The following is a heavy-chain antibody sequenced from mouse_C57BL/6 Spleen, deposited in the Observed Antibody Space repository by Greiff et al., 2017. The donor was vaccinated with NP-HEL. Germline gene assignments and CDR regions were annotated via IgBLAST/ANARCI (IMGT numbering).Heavy chain of an antibody. CDR3: ARSTQATAMDY. J-gene: IGHJ4*01. CDR2: IDPSDSEP. Sequence: QVQLQQPGAELVRPGSSVKLSCKASGYTFTSYWMHWVKQRPIQGLEWIGNIDPSDSEPHYNQKFYDKATSTVDKSSSTAYMQLSSLTSEDSAVYYCARSTQATAMDYWGQGTSVTVSS. CDR1: GYTFTSYW. D-gene: IGHD3-2*02. V-gene: IGHV1-52*01.